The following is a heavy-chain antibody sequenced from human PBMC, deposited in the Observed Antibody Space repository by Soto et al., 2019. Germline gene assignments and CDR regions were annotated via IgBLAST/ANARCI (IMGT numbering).Heavy chain of an antibody. Sequence: EVQLLESGGDLVQPGGSLRLSCAASGFTFSSYAMSWVRQAPGKGLEWVSAISGSGGSTYYADSVKGRFTISRDNSKNTLYLQMNSLRAEDTAVYYCAKLSRGYCSSTSCYDDYYYYGMDVWGQGTTVTVSS. D-gene: IGHD2-2*01. V-gene: IGHV3-23*01. CDR2: ISGSGGST. CDR1: GFTFSSYA. J-gene: IGHJ6*02. CDR3: AKLSRGYCSSTSCYDDYYYYGMDV.